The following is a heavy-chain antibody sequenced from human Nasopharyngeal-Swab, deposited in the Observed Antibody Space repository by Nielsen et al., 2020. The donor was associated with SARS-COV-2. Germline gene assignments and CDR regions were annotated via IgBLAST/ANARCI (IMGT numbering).Heavy chain of an antibody. J-gene: IGHJ4*02. Sequence: GESLKISCAASGFTFSDSAIHWVRQASGEGLEWVARTRSTGNNYATAYSASVKGRCIIFRDDPTNTAYLQMNSLNTEDTAMYYCTRCGGGCYSGRDYWGQGTLVTVSS. V-gene: IGHV3-73*01. CDR3: TRCGGGCYSGRDY. CDR2: TRSTGNNYAT. D-gene: IGHD2-15*01. CDR1: GFTFSDSA.